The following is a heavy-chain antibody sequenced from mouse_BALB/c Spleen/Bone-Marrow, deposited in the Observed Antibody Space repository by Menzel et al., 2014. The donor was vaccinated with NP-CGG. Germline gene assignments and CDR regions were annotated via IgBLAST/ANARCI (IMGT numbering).Heavy chain of an antibody. CDR3: ARVIHWFFDV. CDR1: GYTFSNYW. CDR2: VLPGSGST. V-gene: IGHV1-9*01. Sequence: QVQLKESGAELLKPGASVKISCMATGYTFSNYWIEWIKQRPGLGLEWIGVVLPGSGSTEYNENFKGKATLTADPSSNTADMQLSSLTSADAAVYYCARVIHWFFDVSGAGTTVTIAS. J-gene: IGHJ1*01.